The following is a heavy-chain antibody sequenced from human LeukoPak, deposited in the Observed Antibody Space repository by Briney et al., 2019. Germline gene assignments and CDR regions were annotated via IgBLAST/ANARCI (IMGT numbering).Heavy chain of an antibody. CDR3: ARAGYCSSTSCYNRYYYYMDV. CDR1: GYTFTSYG. Sequence: ASVKVSCNASGYTFTSYGISWVRQAPGQGLEWMGWISAYNGNTNYAQKLQGRVTMTTDTSTSTAYMELRSLRSDDTAVYYCARAGYCSSTSCYNRYYYYMDVWGKGTTVTVSS. CDR2: ISAYNGNT. D-gene: IGHD2-2*02. J-gene: IGHJ6*03. V-gene: IGHV1-18*01.